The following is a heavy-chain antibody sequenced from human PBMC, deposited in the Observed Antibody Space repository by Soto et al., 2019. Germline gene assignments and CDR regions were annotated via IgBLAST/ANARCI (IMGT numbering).Heavy chain of an antibody. J-gene: IGHJ4*02. CDR3: AKSSPVFDTARGSLNYFDY. CDR2: ISYDGSNK. D-gene: IGHD5-18*01. CDR1: GFTFSSYG. V-gene: IGHV3-30*18. Sequence: LRLSCAASGFTFSSYGMHWVRQAPGKGLEWVAVISYDGSNKYYADSVKGRFTISRDNSKNTLYLQMNSLRAEDTAVYYCAKSSPVFDTARGSLNYFDYWGQGTLVTVSS.